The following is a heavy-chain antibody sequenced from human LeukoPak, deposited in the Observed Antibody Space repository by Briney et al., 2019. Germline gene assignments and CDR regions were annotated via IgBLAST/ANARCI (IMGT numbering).Heavy chain of an antibody. V-gene: IGHV3-49*04. Sequence: GRSPRLSCTASGFTFGDYAMSWVRQAPGKGLEWVGFIRSKAYGGTTEYAASVKGRFTISRDDSKSIAYLQMNSLKTEDTAVYYCTYCSGGSCYSSFDYWGQGTLVTVSS. CDR1: GFTFGDYA. J-gene: IGHJ4*02. CDR2: IRSKAYGGTT. CDR3: TYCSGGSCYSSFDY. D-gene: IGHD2-15*01.